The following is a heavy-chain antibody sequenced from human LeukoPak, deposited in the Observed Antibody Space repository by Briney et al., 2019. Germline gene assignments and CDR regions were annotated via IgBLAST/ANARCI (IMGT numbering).Heavy chain of an antibody. Sequence: QAGGSLRLSCAASGFTFSSYAMSWVRQAPGKGLEWVSAISGSGGSTYYADSVKGRFTISRDNSKNTLYLQMNSLGAEDTAVYYCAKDRGLRGAKNYWGQGTLVTVSS. D-gene: IGHD5-12*01. V-gene: IGHV3-23*01. CDR2: ISGSGGST. CDR1: GFTFSSYA. CDR3: AKDRGLRGAKNY. J-gene: IGHJ4*02.